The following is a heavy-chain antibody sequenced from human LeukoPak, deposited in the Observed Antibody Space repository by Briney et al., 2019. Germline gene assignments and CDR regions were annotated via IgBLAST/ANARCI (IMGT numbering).Heavy chain of an antibody. CDR2: IKEDGSEK. CDR3: STALVN. Sequence: GGSLRLSCAASGFTFSNYWMDWVRQAPGKGLEWVANIKEDGSEKYYVDSVKGRFTISRDNAENSLYLQMDSLRAEDTAVYYCSTALVNWGQGTLVTVSS. D-gene: IGHD2-15*01. J-gene: IGHJ4*02. V-gene: IGHV3-7*01. CDR1: GFTFSNYW.